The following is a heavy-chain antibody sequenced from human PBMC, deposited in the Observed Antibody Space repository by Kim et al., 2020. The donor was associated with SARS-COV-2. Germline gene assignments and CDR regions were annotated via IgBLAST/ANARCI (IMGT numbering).Heavy chain of an antibody. J-gene: IGHJ4*02. V-gene: IGHV1-3*01. CDR3: ARDLPAGGDYVPGVY. CDR2: INAGNGNT. Sequence: ASVKVSCKASGYTFTSYAMHWVRQAPGQRLEWMGWINAGNGNTKYSQKFQGRVTITRDTSASTAYMELSSLRSEDTAVYYCARDLPAGGDYVPGVYWGQGTLVTVSS. D-gene: IGHD4-17*01. CDR1: GYTFTSYA.